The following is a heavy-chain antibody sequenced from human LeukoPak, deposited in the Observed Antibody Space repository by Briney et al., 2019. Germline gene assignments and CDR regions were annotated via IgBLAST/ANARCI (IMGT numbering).Heavy chain of an antibody. Sequence: GGSLRLSCAASGFIFSSSAMNWVRQAPGKGLEWVSSINNDGSYIYYAGSVKGRFTISRDNAKNSLYLRLNSLRGEDTAVYYCVREFASWGQGTLVTVSS. CDR2: INNDGSYI. CDR1: GFIFSSSA. V-gene: IGHV3-21*01. CDR3: VREFAS. J-gene: IGHJ5*01.